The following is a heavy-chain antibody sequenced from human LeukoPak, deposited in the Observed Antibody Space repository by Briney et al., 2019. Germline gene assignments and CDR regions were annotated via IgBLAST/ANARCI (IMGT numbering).Heavy chain of an antibody. D-gene: IGHD3-9*01. CDR1: GGPISSFY. CDR2: IYYSGST. V-gene: IGHV4-59*01. Sequence: SETLSLTCTVSGGPISSFYWSWIRQPPGKGLEWIGYIYYSGSTNYNPSLKSRVTISVDTSKNQFSLKLSSVTAADTAVYYCARATAGYDILTGYYPNWFDPWGQGTLVTVSS. CDR3: ARATAGYDILTGYYPNWFDP. J-gene: IGHJ5*02.